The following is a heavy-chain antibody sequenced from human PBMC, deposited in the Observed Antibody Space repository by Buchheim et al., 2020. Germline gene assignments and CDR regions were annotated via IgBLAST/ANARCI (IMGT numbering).Heavy chain of an antibody. J-gene: IGHJ6*02. Sequence: QVQLQQWGAGLLKPSETLSLTCAVYGGSFSGYYWSWIREPPGKGLEWIGEINHSGSTNYNPSLKSRVTIPVDTSKNQYSLKLSSVTAADTAVYYCARLGTYYDFWSGRNYYYYGMDVWGQGTT. D-gene: IGHD3-3*01. V-gene: IGHV4-34*01. CDR1: GGSFSGYY. CDR3: ARLGTYYDFWSGRNYYYYGMDV. CDR2: INHSGST.